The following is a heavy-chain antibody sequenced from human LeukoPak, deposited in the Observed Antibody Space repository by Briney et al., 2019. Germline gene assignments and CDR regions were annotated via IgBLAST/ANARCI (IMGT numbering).Heavy chain of an antibody. CDR2: INHSGST. J-gene: IGHJ4*02. CDR3: ARGPNCSSTSCYPDIDY. CDR1: GGSISSYY. Sequence: SETLSLTCTVSGGSISSYYWSWIRQPPGKGLEWIGEINHSGSTNYNPSLKSRVTISVDTSKNQFSLKLSSVTAADTAVYYCARGPNCSSTSCYPDIDYWGQGTLVTVSS. D-gene: IGHD2-2*01. V-gene: IGHV4-34*01.